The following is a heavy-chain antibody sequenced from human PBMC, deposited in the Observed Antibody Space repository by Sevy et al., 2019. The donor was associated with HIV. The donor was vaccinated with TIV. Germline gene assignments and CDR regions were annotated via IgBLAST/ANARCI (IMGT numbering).Heavy chain of an antibody. V-gene: IGHV3-23*01. D-gene: IGHD3-10*01. J-gene: IGHJ3*02. CDR1: GFTFSSYA. Sequence: GGSLILSCAASGFTFSSYAMSWVRQAPGKGLEWVSAISGSGGSTYYADSVKGRFTISRDNSKNTLYLQMNSLRAEDTAVYYCAKDRMVQGVTGKDDAFDIWGQGTMVTVSS. CDR2: ISGSGGST. CDR3: AKDRMVQGVTGKDDAFDI.